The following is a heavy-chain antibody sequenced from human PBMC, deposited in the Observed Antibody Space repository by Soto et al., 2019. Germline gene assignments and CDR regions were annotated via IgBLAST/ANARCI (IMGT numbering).Heavy chain of an antibody. D-gene: IGHD5-12*01. CDR2: IKQDGSEK. Sequence: EVQLVESGGGLVQPGGSLRLSCAASGFTFSSYWMSWVRQAPGKGLEWVANIKQDGSEKYYVDSVKGRFTISRDNAKNSLYLQMNSLRAEDTAVYYCARDRGNRWLRFDDSHDAFDIWGQGTMVTVSS. CDR3: ARDRGNRWLRFDDSHDAFDI. J-gene: IGHJ3*02. V-gene: IGHV3-7*01. CDR1: GFTFSSYW.